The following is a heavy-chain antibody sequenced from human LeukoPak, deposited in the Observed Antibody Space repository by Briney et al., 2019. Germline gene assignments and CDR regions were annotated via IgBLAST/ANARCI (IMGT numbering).Heavy chain of an antibody. CDR2: IKSKTDGGTT. CDR3: TTGSSGWDLDY. D-gene: IGHD6-19*01. V-gene: IGHV3-15*01. CDR1: GFTFSSYW. Sequence: PGGSLRLSCAASGFTFSSYWMSWVRQAPGKGLEWVGRIKSKTDGGTTDYAAPVKGGFTISRDDSKNTLYLQMNSLKTEDTAVYYCTTGSSGWDLDYWGQGTLVTVSS. J-gene: IGHJ4*02.